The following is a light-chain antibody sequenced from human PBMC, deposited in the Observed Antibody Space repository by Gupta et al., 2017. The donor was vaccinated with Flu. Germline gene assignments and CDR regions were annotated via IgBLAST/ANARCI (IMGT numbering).Light chain of an antibody. CDR1: QSVTANY. V-gene: IGKV3-20*01. Sequence: EIFLTQSPGTLSLSPGETATLSCRASQSVTANYLAWYQQKPGQAPRLLIYGASRRATGIPDRFSGSGSGTDFTLTINRLEPEDFAMYYCQQYGTSPFTFGPGTKVDIK. CDR2: GAS. CDR3: QQYGTSPFT. J-gene: IGKJ3*01.